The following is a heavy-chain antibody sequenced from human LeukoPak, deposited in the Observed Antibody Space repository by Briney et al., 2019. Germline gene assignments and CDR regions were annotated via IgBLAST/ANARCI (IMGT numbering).Heavy chain of an antibody. J-gene: IGHJ4*02. CDR3: ARYVRDYGDYDPFFDY. CDR2: ISSSSSYI. Sequence: GGSLRLSCAASGFTFSSYSMNWVRQAPGKGLEWVSSISSSSSYIYYADSVKGRFTISRDNAKNSLYLQMNSLRAADTAVYYCARYVRDYGDYDPFFDYWGQGTLVTVSS. CDR1: GFTFSSYS. D-gene: IGHD4-17*01. V-gene: IGHV3-21*01.